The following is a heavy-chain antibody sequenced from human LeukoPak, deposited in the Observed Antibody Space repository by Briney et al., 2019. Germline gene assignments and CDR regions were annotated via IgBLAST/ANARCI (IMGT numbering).Heavy chain of an antibody. V-gene: IGHV4-34*01. Sequence: PSETLSLTCAVYGGSFSGYYWSWIRQPPGKGLEWTGEINHSGSTNYNPSLKSRVTISVDTSKNQFSLKLSSVTAADTAVYYCARPLWFGELSHPFDYWGQGTLVTVSS. CDR3: ARPLWFGELSHPFDY. J-gene: IGHJ4*02. CDR2: INHSGST. CDR1: GGSFSGYY. D-gene: IGHD3-10*01.